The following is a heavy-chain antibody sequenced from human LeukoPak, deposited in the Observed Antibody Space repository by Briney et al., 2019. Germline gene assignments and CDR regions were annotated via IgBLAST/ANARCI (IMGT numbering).Heavy chain of an antibody. CDR3: VRDLFFAAAEREGDDY. CDR1: GYGFTGYF. V-gene: IGHV1-2*02. J-gene: IGHJ4*02. Sequence: GASVKVSCKASGYGFTGYFMHWVRQAPGQGLEWMGWINPESGGTNYAQKFRGRVTLTRDTSIYTAYMELSRLRSDDTAVYYCVRDLFFAAAEREGDDYWGQGTLVTVSS. D-gene: IGHD6-13*01. CDR2: INPESGGT.